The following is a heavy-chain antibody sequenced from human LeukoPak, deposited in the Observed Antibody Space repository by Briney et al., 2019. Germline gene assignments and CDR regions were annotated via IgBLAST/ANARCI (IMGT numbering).Heavy chain of an antibody. CDR1: GGSISSYY. CDR3: ARYYYGSGSYSDYYYYMDV. Sequence: SETLSLTCAVSGGSISSYYWSWIRQPPGKGLGWIGYIYYSGSTNYNPSLKSRVTISVDTSKNQFSLKLSSVTAADTAVYYCARYYYGSGSYSDYYYYMDVWGKGTTVTISS. D-gene: IGHD3-10*01. CDR2: IYYSGST. V-gene: IGHV4-59*01. J-gene: IGHJ6*03.